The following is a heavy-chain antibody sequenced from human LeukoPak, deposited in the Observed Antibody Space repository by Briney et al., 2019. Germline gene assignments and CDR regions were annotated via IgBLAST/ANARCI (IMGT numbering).Heavy chain of an antibody. D-gene: IGHD3-3*01. CDR2: IEQDGSEK. Sequence: PGVSLRLSCAASGFTFSSYWMSWVRQAPGKGLEWVANIEQDGSEKYYVDSVKGRFTISRDNAKNSLYLQMNSLRAEDTAVYYCARDGKPYYDSWSGYYTDYWGQGTLVTVSS. J-gene: IGHJ4*02. CDR3: ARDGKPYYDSWSGYYTDY. V-gene: IGHV3-7*01. CDR1: GFTFSSYW.